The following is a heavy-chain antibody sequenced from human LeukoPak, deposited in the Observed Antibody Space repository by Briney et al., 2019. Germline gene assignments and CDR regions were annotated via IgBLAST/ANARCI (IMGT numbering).Heavy chain of an antibody. Sequence: SVKVSCTASGGTFNNYAISWVRQAPGQGLEWMGRIVPILGIANYAQEFQGRLIITADKATSSAYMELSSLRSEDTAVYYCARDQGDNSYGYYAIWYAFDVWGQGTMVTVSS. CDR3: ARDQGDNSYGYYAIWYAFDV. D-gene: IGHD5-18*01. CDR2: IVPILGIA. J-gene: IGHJ3*01. CDR1: GGTFNNYA. V-gene: IGHV1-69*04.